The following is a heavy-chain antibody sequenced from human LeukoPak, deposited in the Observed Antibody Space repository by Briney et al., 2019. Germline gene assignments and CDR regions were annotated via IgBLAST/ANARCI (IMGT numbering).Heavy chain of an antibody. J-gene: IGHJ4*02. Sequence: ASVKVSRKTSGYTFSVYFMHWVRQAPGQGLEWMGWIKPDTGVTHYAQKFQGRFIMTTDTPTTTVHMELTTLRSDDTAVYYCVRENWYYDYWGQGTLVTVSS. V-gene: IGHV1-2*02. CDR1: GYTFSVYF. D-gene: IGHD1-1*01. CDR2: IKPDTGVT. CDR3: VRENWYYDY.